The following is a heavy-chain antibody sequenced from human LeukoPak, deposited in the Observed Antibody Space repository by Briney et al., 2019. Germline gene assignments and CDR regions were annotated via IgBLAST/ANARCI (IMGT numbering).Heavy chain of an antibody. CDR1: GFTFSSYG. J-gene: IGHJ4*02. Sequence: GRSLRLSCAASGFTFSSYGMHWVRQAPGKGLEWVAVISYDGSNKYYADSVKGRFTISRDNSKNTLYLQMNSLRAEDTAVYYCAKDNALGYYGSGRLDYWGQGTLVTVSS. CDR3: AKDNALGYYGSGRLDY. D-gene: IGHD3-10*01. CDR2: ISYDGSNK. V-gene: IGHV3-30*18.